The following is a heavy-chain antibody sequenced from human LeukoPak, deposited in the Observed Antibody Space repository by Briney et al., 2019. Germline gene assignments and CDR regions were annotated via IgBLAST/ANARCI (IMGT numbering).Heavy chain of an antibody. V-gene: IGHV4-59*01. D-gene: IGHD2-15*01. CDR2: IYYSGST. J-gene: IGHJ6*03. Sequence: SETLSLTCSVSGGSISSYYWSWIRQPPGKGLEWIGYIYYSGSTNYNPSLKSRVTISVDTSKNQFSLKLSSVTAADTAVYYCARTPSYCSGGSCYSPRGDYYYYMDVWGKGTTVTVSS. CDR3: ARTPSYCSGGSCYSPRGDYYYYMDV. CDR1: GGSISSYY.